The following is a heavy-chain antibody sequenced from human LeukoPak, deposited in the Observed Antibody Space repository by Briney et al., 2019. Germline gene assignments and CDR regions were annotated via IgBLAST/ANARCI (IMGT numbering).Heavy chain of an antibody. J-gene: IGHJ6*03. D-gene: IGHD6-13*01. V-gene: IGHV1-8*02. Sequence: ASVKVSCKASGYTFTSYGINWVRQATGQGLEWMGWMNPNSGNTGYAQKFQGRVTMTRNTSISTAYMELSSLRSEDTAVYYCARGTPGIAAAGSRSWEDYYYYYYMDVWGKGTTVTISS. CDR1: GYTFTSYG. CDR3: ARGTPGIAAAGSRSWEDYYYYYYMDV. CDR2: MNPNSGNT.